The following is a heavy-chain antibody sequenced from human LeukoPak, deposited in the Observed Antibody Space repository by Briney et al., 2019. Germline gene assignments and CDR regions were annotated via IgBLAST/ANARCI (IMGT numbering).Heavy chain of an antibody. V-gene: IGHV3-30-3*01. CDR3: ANIPGSGYYPHWFDP. CDR1: GFTFSSYA. D-gene: IGHD3-22*01. J-gene: IGHJ5*02. Sequence: PGRSLRLSCAASGFTFSSYAMHWVRQAPGKGLEWVAVISYDGSNKYYADSVKGRFTISRDNSKNTLYLQMNSLRAEDTAVYYCANIPGSGYYPHWFDPWGQGTLVTVSS. CDR2: ISYDGSNK.